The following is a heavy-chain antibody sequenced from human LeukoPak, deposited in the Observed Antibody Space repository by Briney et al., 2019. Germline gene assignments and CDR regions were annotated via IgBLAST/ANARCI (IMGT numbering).Heavy chain of an antibody. CDR2: IIPIFGTA. V-gene: IGHV1-69*13. Sequence: SVKVSCKASGGTFSSYAISWVRQAPGQGLEWMGGIIPIFGTANYAQKFQGRVTITADESTSTAYMELSSLRSEDTAVYYCVRRGLTGSYTRDDYWGQGTLVTVSS. D-gene: IGHD1-26*01. CDR1: GGTFSSYA. CDR3: VRRGLTGSYTRDDY. J-gene: IGHJ4*02.